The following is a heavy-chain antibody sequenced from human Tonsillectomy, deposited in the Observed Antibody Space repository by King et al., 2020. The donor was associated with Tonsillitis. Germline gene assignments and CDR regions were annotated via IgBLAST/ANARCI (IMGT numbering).Heavy chain of an antibody. Sequence: VQLVQSGAEVKKPGASVKVSCKASGYTFTSYDINWVRQATGQGLEWMGWMNPISGYTVYAQKFQGRVTMTRNTSITTAYMELSSLRSEDTAVYYCASESHDFESFDIWGQGTMVTVSS. J-gene: IGHJ3*02. CDR2: MNPISGYT. CDR3: ASESHDFESFDI. D-gene: IGHD1-1*01. CDR1: GYTFTSYD. V-gene: IGHV1-8*01.